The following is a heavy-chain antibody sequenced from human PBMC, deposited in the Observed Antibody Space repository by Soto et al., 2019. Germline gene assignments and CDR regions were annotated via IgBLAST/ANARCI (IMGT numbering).Heavy chain of an antibody. CDR3: AKSGHVLRFLEWLLSGSEY. Sequence: GGSLRLSCAASGFTFSSYAMSWVRQAPGKGLEWVSAISGSGGSTYYADSVKGRFTISRDNSKNTLYLQMNSLRAEDTAVYYCAKSGHVLRFLEWLLSGSEYSGQGTLVTVSP. CDR2: ISGSGGST. D-gene: IGHD3-3*01. CDR1: GFTFSSYA. V-gene: IGHV3-23*01. J-gene: IGHJ4*02.